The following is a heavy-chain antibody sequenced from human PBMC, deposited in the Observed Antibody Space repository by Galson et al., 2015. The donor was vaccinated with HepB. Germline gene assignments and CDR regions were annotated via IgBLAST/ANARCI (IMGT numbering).Heavy chain of an antibody. J-gene: IGHJ6*02. Sequence: QSGAEVKKPGESLKISCKGSGYSFTSYWIGWVRQMPGKGLEWMGIIYPGDSDTRYSPSFQGQVTISADKSISTAYLQWSSLKASDTAMYYCARSAAMTTVVTPGYYYYGMDVWGQGTTVTVSS. CDR2: IYPGDSDT. CDR1: GYSFTSYW. V-gene: IGHV5-51*01. D-gene: IGHD4-23*01. CDR3: ARSAAMTTVVTPGYYYYGMDV.